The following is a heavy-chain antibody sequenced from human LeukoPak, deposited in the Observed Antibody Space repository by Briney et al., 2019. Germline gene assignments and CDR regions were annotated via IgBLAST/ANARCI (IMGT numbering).Heavy chain of an antibody. Sequence: GGSLRLSCAVSGFTFSSYAMNWVRQAPGKGLEWVSAISGSGVNTDHADSVKGRFTISRDNGKNSLDLQMNSLRADDTAFYYCARDTLGEGEDANYAVYYFDYWGQGTVVTVSS. CDR3: ARDTLGEGEDANYAVYYFDY. V-gene: IGHV3-23*01. J-gene: IGHJ4*02. D-gene: IGHD4/OR15-4a*01. CDR1: GFTFSSYA. CDR2: ISGSGVNT.